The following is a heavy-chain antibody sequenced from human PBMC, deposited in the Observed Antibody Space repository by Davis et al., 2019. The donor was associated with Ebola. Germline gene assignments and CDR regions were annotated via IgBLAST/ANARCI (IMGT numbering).Heavy chain of an antibody. J-gene: IGHJ4*02. CDR1: GFTSA. V-gene: IGHV3-30*19. Sequence: GGSLRLSCAASGFTSAMHWVRQATGKGLGWVAFISADGSSEYYTDSVKGRFTISRDNSKTTVYLQMNSLRPEDTAVYYCARGLWDYYGSGLPKYFDIWGQGTSVTVAS. D-gene: IGHD3-10*01. CDR3: ARGLWDYYGSGLPKYFDI. CDR2: ISADGSSE.